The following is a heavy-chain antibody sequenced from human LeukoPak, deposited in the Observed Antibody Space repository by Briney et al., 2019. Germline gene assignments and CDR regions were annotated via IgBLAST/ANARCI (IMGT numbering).Heavy chain of an antibody. CDR3: ARHGGTYSSSWEYWFDP. CDR1: GGSISSSSYY. Sequence: PSETLSLICTVSGGSISSSSYYWGWIRQPPGKGLEWIGSIYYSGSTYYNPSLKSRVTISVDTSKNQFSLKLSSVTAADTAVYYCARHGGTYSSSWEYWFDPWGQGTLVTVSS. D-gene: IGHD6-13*01. V-gene: IGHV4-39*01. J-gene: IGHJ5*02. CDR2: IYYSGST.